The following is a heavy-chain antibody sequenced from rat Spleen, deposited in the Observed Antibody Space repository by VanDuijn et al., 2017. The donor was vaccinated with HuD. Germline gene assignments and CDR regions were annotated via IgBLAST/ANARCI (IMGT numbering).Heavy chain of an antibody. D-gene: IGHD1-9*01. V-gene: IGHV5-20*01. J-gene: IGHJ2*01. Sequence: EVQLVESDGGLVQPGRSLKLSCAVSGFTFGDFYLAWVRQAPTKGLEWVASINYDGGSTYYSDSVKGRFTISRDNAKSTLYLQMDSLRSEDTATYYCTTPRDTAGIPPWGQGVMVTVSS. CDR2: INYDGGST. CDR3: TTPRDTAGIPP. CDR1: GFTFGDFY.